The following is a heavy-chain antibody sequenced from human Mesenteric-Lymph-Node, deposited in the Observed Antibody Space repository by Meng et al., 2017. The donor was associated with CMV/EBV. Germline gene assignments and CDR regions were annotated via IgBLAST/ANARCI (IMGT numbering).Heavy chain of an antibody. CDR2: AYYTSKSNN. Sequence: ISGPTVSIHSAAWNCIRQSPSRGLEWLGMAYYTSKSNNAYSQSVKGRITIIPDTSKNQFSLQLNSVTPEDSAVYYCARGWLRSYFDYWGQGTLVTVSS. J-gene: IGHJ4*02. V-gene: IGHV6-1*01. D-gene: IGHD5-12*01. CDR1: GPTVSIHSAA. CDR3: ARGWLRSYFDY.